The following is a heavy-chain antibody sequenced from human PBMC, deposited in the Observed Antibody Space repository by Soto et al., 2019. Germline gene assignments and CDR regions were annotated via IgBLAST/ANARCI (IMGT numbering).Heavy chain of an antibody. V-gene: IGHV3-72*01. CDR2: SRDKPQGYST. Sequence: GGSLRLSCAGSGFTLSDHCIDWVRQAPGKGLEWVGRSRDKPQGYSTAYAASVKGRFTTSRDESKNSAYLQMNSLKTEDTAVYYCVRATYFSDSSGYTRCLDYWGQGTLVNVSS. J-gene: IGHJ4*02. D-gene: IGHD3-22*01. CDR3: VRATYFSDSSGYTRCLDY. CDR1: GFTLSDHC.